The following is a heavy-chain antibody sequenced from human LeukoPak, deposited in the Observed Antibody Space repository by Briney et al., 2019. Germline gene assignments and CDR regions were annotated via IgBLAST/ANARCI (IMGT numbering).Heavy chain of an antibody. CDR3: ARAALIVVVPAAMDNWFDP. J-gene: IGHJ5*02. Sequence: PGGSLRLSCAASGFTFSSYGMHWVRQAPGKGLEWVAVIWYDGSNKYYADSVKGRFTISRDNSKNTLYLQMNSLRAEDTAAYYCARAALIVVVPAAMDNWFDPWGQGTLVTVSS. CDR1: GFTFSSYG. V-gene: IGHV3-33*01. CDR2: IWYDGSNK. D-gene: IGHD2-2*01.